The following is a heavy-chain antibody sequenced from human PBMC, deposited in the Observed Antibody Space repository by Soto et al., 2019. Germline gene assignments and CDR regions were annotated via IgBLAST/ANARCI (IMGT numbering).Heavy chain of an antibody. Sequence: GGALRPSCAASGFTLSGSAMHWVRQASGKGLEWVGRIRSKANSYATAYAASVKGRFTISRDDSKNTAYLQMNSLKTEDTAVYYCRRIVATLEGGSDYGMDVWGQGTTVTVS. CDR1: GFTLSGSA. J-gene: IGHJ6*02. V-gene: IGHV3-73*01. D-gene: IGHD5-12*01. CDR3: RRIVATLEGGSDYGMDV. CDR2: IRSKANSYAT.